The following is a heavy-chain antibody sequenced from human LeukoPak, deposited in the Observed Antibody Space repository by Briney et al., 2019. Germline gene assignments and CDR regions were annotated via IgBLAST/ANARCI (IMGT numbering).Heavy chain of an antibody. D-gene: IGHD3-22*01. Sequence: PGGSLRLSCAASGFTFSSYWMTWVRQAPGKGLEWVASIKEDGNEKYYVDSVKGRFTISRDNAKNSLNLQMNSLRAEDTAVYYCATYRDTTSAYLNRFGYWGQGTLVTVSS. CDR2: IKEDGNEK. CDR3: ATYRDTTSAYLNRFGY. V-gene: IGHV3-7*01. J-gene: IGHJ4*02. CDR1: GFTFSSYW.